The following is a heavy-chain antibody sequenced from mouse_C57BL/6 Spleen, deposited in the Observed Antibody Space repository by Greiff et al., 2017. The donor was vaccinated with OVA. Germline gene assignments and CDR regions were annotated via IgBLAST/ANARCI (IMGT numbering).Heavy chain of an antibody. D-gene: IGHD3-2*02. Sequence: VQRVESGPELVKPGASVKISCKASGYAFSSSWMNWVKQRPGKGLEWIGRIYPGDGDTNYNGKFKGTAPLTADKSSSTAYMQLSSLTTEDSEVYFCARKTAQATGFAYWGQGTLVTVSA. CDR1: GYAFSSSW. CDR3: ARKTAQATGFAY. V-gene: IGHV1-82*01. J-gene: IGHJ3*01. CDR2: IYPGDGDT.